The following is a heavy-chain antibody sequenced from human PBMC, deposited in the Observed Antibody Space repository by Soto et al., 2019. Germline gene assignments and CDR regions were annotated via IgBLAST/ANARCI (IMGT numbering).Heavy chain of an antibody. D-gene: IGHD6-19*01. CDR1: GYTFTSYY. CDR2: ISPSGGST. Sequence: ASAKVSCKASGYTFTSYYMHWVGQAPGQGLEWMGIISPSGGSTSYAQKFQGRVTMTRDTSTSTVYMELSSLRSEDTAVYYCARVSSGWYPNWFDPFCQGTLLTVYS. CDR3: ARVSSGWYPNWFDP. J-gene: IGHJ5*02. V-gene: IGHV1-46*03.